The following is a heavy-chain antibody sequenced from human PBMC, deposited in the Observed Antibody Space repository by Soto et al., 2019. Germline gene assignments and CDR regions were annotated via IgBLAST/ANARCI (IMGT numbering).Heavy chain of an antibody. CDR2: ISWNSNSI. V-gene: IGHV3-9*01. CDR3: ANSQSIASRPFAY. CDR1: GFMFDDYA. D-gene: IGHD6-6*01. J-gene: IGHJ4*02. Sequence: GGSLRLSCEASGFMFDDYAMYWVRQAPGKGLEWVSGISWNSNSIVYADSVKGRFTISRDNAKNSLYLQMNSLKPEDTALYYCANSQSIASRPFAYWGQGTLVTVSS.